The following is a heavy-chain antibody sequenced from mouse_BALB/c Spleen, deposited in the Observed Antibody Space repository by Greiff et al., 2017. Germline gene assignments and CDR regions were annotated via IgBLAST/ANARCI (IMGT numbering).Heavy chain of an antibody. CDR2: IYPGDGST. Sequence: QVQLQQSGPELVKPGASVKMSCKASGYTFTSYYIHWVKQRPGQGLEWIGWIYPGDGSTKYNEKFKGKTTLTADKSSSTAYMLLSSLTSEDSAIYFCARRGRYAMDYWGQGTSVTVSS. J-gene: IGHJ4*01. CDR3: ARRGRYAMDY. V-gene: IGHV1S56*01. CDR1: GYTFTSYY.